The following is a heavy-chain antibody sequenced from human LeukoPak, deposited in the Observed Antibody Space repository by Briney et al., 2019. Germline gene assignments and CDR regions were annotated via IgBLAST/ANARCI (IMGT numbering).Heavy chain of an antibody. V-gene: IGHV3-23*01. CDR3: AKDQTGYSSSWYGWAFDY. CDR1: GFTFSSYA. Sequence: GESLKISCAASGFTFSSYAMSWARQAPGKGLEWVSAISGSGGSTYYADSVKGRFTISRDNSKNTLYLQMNSLRAEDTAVYYCAKDQTGYSSSWYGWAFDYWGQGTLVTVSS. D-gene: IGHD6-13*01. CDR2: ISGSGGST. J-gene: IGHJ4*02.